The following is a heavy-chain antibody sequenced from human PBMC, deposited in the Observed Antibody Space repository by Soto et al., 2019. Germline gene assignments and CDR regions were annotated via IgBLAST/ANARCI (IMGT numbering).Heavy chain of an antibody. J-gene: IGHJ6*02. V-gene: IGHV4-59*01. CDR3: ARDQGSGWNYYGMDV. CDR2: IYYSGST. D-gene: IGHD6-19*01. CDR1: GGSLSSYY. Sequence: SETPSPTWTVSGGSLSSYYWSWIRQPPVKGLEWIGYIYYSGSTNYNPSLKSRVTISVDTSKNQFSLKLSSVTAADTAVYYCARDQGSGWNYYGMDVWGQGTTVTVSS.